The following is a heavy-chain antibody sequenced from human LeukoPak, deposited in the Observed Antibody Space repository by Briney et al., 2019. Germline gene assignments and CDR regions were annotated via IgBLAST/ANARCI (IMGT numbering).Heavy chain of an antibody. V-gene: IGHV4-39*07. J-gene: IGHJ6*02. CDR1: GGSISSSSYY. CDR3: ARGGEIWFGELPQYYYGMDV. Sequence: SETLSLTCTVSGGSISSSSYYWGWIRQPPGKGLEWIGSIYYSGSTYYNPSLKSRVTISVDTSKNQFSLKLSSVTAADTAVYYCARGGEIWFGELPQYYYGMDVWGQGTTVTVSS. D-gene: IGHD3-10*01. CDR2: IYYSGST.